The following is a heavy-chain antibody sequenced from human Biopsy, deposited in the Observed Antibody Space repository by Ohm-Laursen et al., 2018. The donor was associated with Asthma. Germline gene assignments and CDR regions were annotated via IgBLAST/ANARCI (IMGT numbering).Heavy chain of an antibody. CDR3: ARAVDYSHYYGIDV. Sequence: ASVKVSCKTSGYTFNSAGITWVRQAPGQGLEWMGWISVYNGNTKVAQKLPDRVTMITDTSTSTAYMELRSPRSDDTAVYFCARAVDYSHYYGIDVWGQGTTVTVS. D-gene: IGHD3-10*01. CDR1: GYTFNSAG. V-gene: IGHV1-18*01. J-gene: IGHJ6*02. CDR2: ISVYNGNT.